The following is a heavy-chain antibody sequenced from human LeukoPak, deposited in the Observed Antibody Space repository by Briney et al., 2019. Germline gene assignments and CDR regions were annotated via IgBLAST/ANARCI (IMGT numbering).Heavy chain of an antibody. CDR2: INPNSGGT. CDR3: AFSLGLYSSSFYHILRAFDI. Sequence: GASVKVSCKASGYTFTSYYMHWVRQAPGQGLEWMGWINPNSGGTNYAQKFQGRVTMTRDTSISTAYMELSRLRSDDTDVYYCAFSLGLYSSSFYHILRAFDIWGQGTMVTVSS. CDR1: GYTFTSYY. D-gene: IGHD6-13*01. V-gene: IGHV1-2*02. J-gene: IGHJ3*02.